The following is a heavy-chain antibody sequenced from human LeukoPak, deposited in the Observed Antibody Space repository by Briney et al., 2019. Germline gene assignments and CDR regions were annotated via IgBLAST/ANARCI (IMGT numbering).Heavy chain of an antibody. Sequence: ASVKVSCKASGYTFSSYGFSWVRQAPGQGLEWMGWINAYNGNTNYAQNLQGRVTMTTDTSTSTAYMELRSLRSDDTAVYYCARRQGTTLNFDYGGQGTLVTVSS. J-gene: IGHJ4*02. D-gene: IGHD1-1*01. CDR1: GYTFSSYG. CDR2: INAYNGNT. CDR3: ARRQGTTLNFDY. V-gene: IGHV1-18*01.